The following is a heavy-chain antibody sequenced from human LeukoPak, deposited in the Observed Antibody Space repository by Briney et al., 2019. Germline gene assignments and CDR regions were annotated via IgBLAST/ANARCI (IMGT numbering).Heavy chain of an antibody. CDR2: IYYSGST. V-gene: IGHV4-59*08. Sequence: SETLSLTCTVSGGSISSYYWSWIRQPPGEGLEWIGYIYYSGSTNYNPSLKSRVTISVDTSKNQFSLKLSSVTAADTAVYYCARQNYYDSSGYYRELDYWGQGTLVTVSS. D-gene: IGHD3-22*01. J-gene: IGHJ4*02. CDR1: GGSISSYY. CDR3: ARQNYYDSSGYYRELDY.